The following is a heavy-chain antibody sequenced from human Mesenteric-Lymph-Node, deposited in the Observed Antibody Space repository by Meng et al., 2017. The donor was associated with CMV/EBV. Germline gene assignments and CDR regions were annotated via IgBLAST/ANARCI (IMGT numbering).Heavy chain of an antibody. J-gene: IGHJ3*02. D-gene: IGHD2-21*01. CDR3: ARAKGYCGGDCYDAFDI. V-gene: IGHV3-7*03. CDR1: GFTFSSYW. CDR2: IKQDGSEK. Sequence: GESLKISCAASGFTFSSYWMSWVRQAPGKGLEWVANIKQDGSEKYYVDSVKGRFTISRDNAKNSLYLQMNSLRAEDTAVYYCARAKGYCGGDCYDAFDIWGQGTMVTVSS.